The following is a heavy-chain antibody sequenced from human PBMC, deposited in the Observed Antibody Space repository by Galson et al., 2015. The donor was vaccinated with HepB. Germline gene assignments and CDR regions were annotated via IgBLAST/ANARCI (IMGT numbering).Heavy chain of an antibody. V-gene: IGHV3-33*01. D-gene: IGHD3-16*01. Sequence: SLRLSCAASGFTFSSYGMYWVRQAPGKGLEWVAVIWYDGSIEYYRDSVRGRFTVSRDNSRNTLYLQMSNLRAEDTAVYYCARDLGFGLDYWGQGTLVTVSS. CDR1: GFTFSSYG. J-gene: IGHJ4*02. CDR3: ARDLGFGLDY. CDR2: IWYDGSIE.